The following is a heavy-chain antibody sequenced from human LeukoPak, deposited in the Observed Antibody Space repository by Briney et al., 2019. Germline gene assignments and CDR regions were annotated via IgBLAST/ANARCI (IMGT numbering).Heavy chain of an antibody. D-gene: IGHD4-11*01. CDR2: MNPNSGNT. CDR1: GYTFTRYD. V-gene: IGHV1-8*03. CDR3: ARASSVSNFDY. J-gene: IGHJ4*02. Sequence: ASVKVSCKASGYTFTRYDVNWVRQATGQGLEWMGWMNPNSGNTGYAQKFQGGVTITRDTSVNTAYMELSSLRSEDTAVYYCARASSVSNFDYWGQGTLVTVSS.